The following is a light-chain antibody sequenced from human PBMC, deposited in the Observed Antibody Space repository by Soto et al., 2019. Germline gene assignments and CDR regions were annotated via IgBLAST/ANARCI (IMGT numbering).Light chain of an antibody. J-gene: IGLJ2*01. CDR1: SSDVGAYDN. Sequence: QSALTQPRSVSGSPGQSVTISCTGTSSDVGAYDNVSWYQQHPGKAPKLMIYDVAKRPSGVPDRFSGFKSGSTASLTISGLQAEDETDYYCCSYAGSSVLFGGGTKLTVL. CDR2: DVA. V-gene: IGLV2-11*01. CDR3: CSYAGSSVL.